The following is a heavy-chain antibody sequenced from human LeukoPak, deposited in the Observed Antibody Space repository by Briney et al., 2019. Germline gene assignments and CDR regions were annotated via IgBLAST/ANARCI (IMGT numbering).Heavy chain of an antibody. J-gene: IGHJ6*02. CDR3: ASGWNYYYYGMDV. V-gene: IGHV3-43*01. CDR2: ISWDGGST. CDR1: GFTFDDYT. Sequence: GGSLRLSCAASGFTFDDYTMHWVRQAPGKGLEWVSLISWDGGSTYYADSVKGRFTISRDNSKNSLYLQMNSLRTEDTALYYCASGWNYYYYGMDVWGQGTTVTASS. D-gene: IGHD6-19*01.